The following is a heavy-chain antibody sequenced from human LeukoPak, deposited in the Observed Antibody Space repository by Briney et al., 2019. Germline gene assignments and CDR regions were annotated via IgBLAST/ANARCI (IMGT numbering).Heavy chain of an antibody. CDR1: GFTFSSYG. Sequence: GGSLRLSCAPSGFTFSSYGMHWVRQAPGRGLEWVAVIWYDGSNRYYADSVEGRFTISIDNSKNTLYLEMNSLGAEDTALYYCAKLIGVRGDLYFDLLGRGTLVTVSS. CDR2: IWYDGSNR. V-gene: IGHV3-33*06. CDR3: AKLIGVRGDLYFDL. J-gene: IGHJ2*01.